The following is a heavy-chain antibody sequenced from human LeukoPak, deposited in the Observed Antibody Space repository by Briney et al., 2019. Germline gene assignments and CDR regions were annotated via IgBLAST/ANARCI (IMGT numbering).Heavy chain of an antibody. J-gene: IGHJ5*02. CDR3: ERGATYEYYDSTGYLGGSDP. CDR1: GGSISSYY. D-gene: IGHD3-22*01. Sequence: SETLSLTCTVSGGSISSYYWSWIRQPPGKGLEWIGYIYYSGSTNYNPSLKSRVTISVDTSKNQSSLKLSSVTAADTAVYYCERGATYEYYDSTGYLGGSDPWGQGTLVTVSS. V-gene: IGHV4-59*01. CDR2: IYYSGST.